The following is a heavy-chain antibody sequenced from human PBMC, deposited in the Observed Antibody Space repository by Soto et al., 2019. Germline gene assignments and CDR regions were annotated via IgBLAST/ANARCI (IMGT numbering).Heavy chain of an antibody. D-gene: IGHD2-21*01. V-gene: IGHV4-30-4*01. CDR1: GGSVSSGNYC. CDR2: IYDGGST. J-gene: IGHJ4*02. Sequence: QVQLQEPGPGLVKPSQTLSLTCTVSGGSVSSGNYCWSWIRQSPAKGLEWIGHIYDGGSTYSNPSLKSRVSISVDPSKNQFPLQLSSVNAADTAVYYCTSGPSVDKVAYWGQGTLVTVSS. CDR3: TSGPSVDKVAY.